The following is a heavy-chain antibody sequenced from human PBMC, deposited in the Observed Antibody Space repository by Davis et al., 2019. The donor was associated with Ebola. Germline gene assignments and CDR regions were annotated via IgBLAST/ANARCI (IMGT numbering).Heavy chain of an antibody. V-gene: IGHV5-51*01. CDR1: GYSFTSYW. Sequence: GESLKISCKGSGYSFTSYWIGWVRQMPGKGLEWMGIIYPGDSDTRYSPSFQGQVTISAAKSISTAYLQWSSLKASDTAMYYCARRVAAANWYFDLWGRGTLVTVSS. J-gene: IGHJ2*01. CDR3: ARRVAAANWYFDL. CDR2: IYPGDSDT. D-gene: IGHD6-13*01.